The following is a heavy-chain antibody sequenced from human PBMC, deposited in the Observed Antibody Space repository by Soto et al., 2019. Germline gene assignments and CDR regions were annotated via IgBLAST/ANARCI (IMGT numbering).Heavy chain of an antibody. CDR1: GFTFDHYA. V-gene: IGHV3-9*01. D-gene: IGHD3-22*01. Sequence: GGSLRLSCAASGFTFDHYAMHWVRQAPGKGLEWVSGISGNSVGGVYADPVKDRFTISRDNAKNSLYLQMNSLRAEDTAVYYCAKDHYDSSGYYWRFDYWGQGTLVTVSS. CDR3: AKDHYDSSGYYWRFDY. CDR2: ISGNSVGG. J-gene: IGHJ4*02.